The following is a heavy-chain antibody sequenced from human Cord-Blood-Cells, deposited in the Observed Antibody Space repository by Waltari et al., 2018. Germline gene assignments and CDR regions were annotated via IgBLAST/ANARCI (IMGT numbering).Heavy chain of an antibody. D-gene: IGHD6-19*01. Sequence: QVQLVESGGGVVQPGRSLRLSCAASGFTFSSYGMHWGRQAPGKGLEWVAVISYDGSNKYYADSVKGRFTISRDNSKNTLYLQMNSLRAEDTAVYYCAKERYSSGPFDYWGQGTLVTVSS. CDR1: GFTFSSYG. J-gene: IGHJ4*02. V-gene: IGHV3-30*18. CDR2: ISYDGSNK. CDR3: AKERYSSGPFDY.